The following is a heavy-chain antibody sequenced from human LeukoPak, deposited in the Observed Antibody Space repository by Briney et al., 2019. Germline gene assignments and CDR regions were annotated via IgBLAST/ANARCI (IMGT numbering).Heavy chain of an antibody. Sequence: ASVKVSCKASGYTFTGYYMHWVRQAPGQGLECMGWINPNSGGTNYAQKFQGRVTMTRDTSINTAYMELSRLRSDDTAVYYCATERLRSLYCFDYWGQGTLVTVSS. D-gene: IGHD4-17*01. CDR1: GYTFTGYY. J-gene: IGHJ4*02. V-gene: IGHV1-2*02. CDR3: ATERLRSLYCFDY. CDR2: INPNSGGT.